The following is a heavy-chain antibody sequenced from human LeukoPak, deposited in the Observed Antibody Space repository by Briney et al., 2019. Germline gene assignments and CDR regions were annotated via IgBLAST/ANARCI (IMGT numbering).Heavy chain of an antibody. CDR3: ARRRKSAAGTGDNWFDP. J-gene: IGHJ5*02. V-gene: IGHV4-59*08. CDR2: IYYNGST. Sequence: SETLSLTCTVSGGSINTYYWSWIRQPPGKGLEWIGNIYYNGSTNYNPSLKSRVTISVDTSKNQFSLKLSSVTAADTAVYYCARRRKSAAGTGDNWFDPWGQGTLVTVSS. CDR1: GGSINTYY. D-gene: IGHD6-13*01.